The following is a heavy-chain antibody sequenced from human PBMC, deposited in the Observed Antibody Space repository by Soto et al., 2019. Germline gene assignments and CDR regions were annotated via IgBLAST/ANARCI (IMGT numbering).Heavy chain of an antibody. Sequence: EVQLLESGGGLVQPGGSLRLTCAASGFTFSYYAMTWVRQAPGKGLEWVSSTIGSGDTSYYADSVKGRFTMSRDNSKKTVFLEMNSLRVEDTAVYYCARTWKSLFHFDVWGRGTLVTVSS. CDR3: ARTWKSLFHFDV. CDR2: TIGSGDTS. CDR1: GFTFSYYA. D-gene: IGHD3-10*01. J-gene: IGHJ2*01. V-gene: IGHV3-23*01.